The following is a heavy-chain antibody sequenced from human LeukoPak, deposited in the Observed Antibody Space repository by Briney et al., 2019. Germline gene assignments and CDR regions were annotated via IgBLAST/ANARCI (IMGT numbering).Heavy chain of an antibody. J-gene: IGHJ4*02. CDR2: ISSSGSTI. CDR3: GYDSSGYYGY. V-gene: IGHV3-11*01. CDR1: GFTFSGYF. Sequence: SGGSLRLSCAASGFTFSGYFMSWIRQAPGKGLEWVSYISSSGSTIYYADSVKGRFTISRDNAKNSLYLQMNSLRAEDTAVYYCGYDSSGYYGYWGQGTLVTVSS. D-gene: IGHD3-22*01.